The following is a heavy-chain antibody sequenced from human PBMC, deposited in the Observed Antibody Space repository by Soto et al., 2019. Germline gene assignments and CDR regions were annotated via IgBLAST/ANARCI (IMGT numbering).Heavy chain of an antibody. Sequence: EVHLVESGGGLIQPGQSLRLSCTTSGFTFGDSAMSWFRQAPGKGLEWVGYIMSKAYGDTPHYAASVMGRFSISRDDFKGIAYLQMNSLKTDDTAVYYCVRDIERATAAYWGRGILVTVSS. CDR2: IMSKAYGDTP. D-gene: IGHD1-26*01. CDR1: GFTFGDSA. J-gene: IGHJ1*01. V-gene: IGHV3-49*03. CDR3: VRDIERATAAY.